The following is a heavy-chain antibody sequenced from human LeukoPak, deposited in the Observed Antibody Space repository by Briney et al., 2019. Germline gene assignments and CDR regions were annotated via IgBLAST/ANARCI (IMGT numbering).Heavy chain of an antibody. J-gene: IGHJ4*02. Sequence: SETLSLTCAVYGGSFSGYYWSWIRQPPGKGLEWIGEINHSGSTNYNPSLKSRVTISVDTSKNQFSLKLSSVTAADTAVYYCARIRRDGCNYPRYYLDYWGQGTLVTVSS. CDR3: ARIRRDGCNYPRYYLDY. CDR2: INHSGST. CDR1: GGSFSGYY. D-gene: IGHD5-24*01. V-gene: IGHV4-34*01.